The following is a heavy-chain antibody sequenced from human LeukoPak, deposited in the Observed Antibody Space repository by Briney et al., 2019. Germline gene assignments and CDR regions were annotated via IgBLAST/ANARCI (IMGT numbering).Heavy chain of an antibody. CDR3: ATGGDYSNSAAFDY. V-gene: IGHV3-23*01. CDR2: ISGSGGST. Sequence: GGSLRLSCAASGFTFSGYAMSWVRQAPGKGLEWVSAISGSGGSTYYADSVKGRFTISRDNSKNTLYLQMNSLRAEDTAVYYCATGGDYSNSAAFDYWGQGTLVTVSS. CDR1: GFTFSGYA. J-gene: IGHJ4*02. D-gene: IGHD4-4*01.